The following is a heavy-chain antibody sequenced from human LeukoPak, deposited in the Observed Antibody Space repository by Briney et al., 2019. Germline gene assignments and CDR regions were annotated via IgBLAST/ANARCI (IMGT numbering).Heavy chain of an antibody. CDR3: ARDRRDGYNYVGAFDI. V-gene: IGHV1-69*04. CDR1: GGTFSSYA. CDR2: IIPILGIA. Sequence: PQASVKVSCKASGGTFSSYAISWVRQAPGQGLEWMGRIIPILGIANYAQKFQGRVTITADKSTSTAYMELSSLRSEDTAVYYCARDRRDGYNYVGAFDIWGQGTMVTVSS. J-gene: IGHJ3*02. D-gene: IGHD5-24*01.